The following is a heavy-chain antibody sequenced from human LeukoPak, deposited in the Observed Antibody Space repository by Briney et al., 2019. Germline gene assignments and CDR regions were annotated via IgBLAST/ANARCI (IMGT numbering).Heavy chain of an antibody. CDR1: GYTFTSYD. CDR2: IIPIVGTA. Sequence: GASVKVSCKASGYTFTSYDINWVRQATGQGLEWMGGIIPIVGTANYAQKFQGRVTITTDESTSTAYMELSRLRSEDTAVYYCARALPEKLRFLEWLSSNYYYYMDVWGKGTTVTVSS. V-gene: IGHV1-69*05. CDR3: ARALPEKLRFLEWLSSNYYYYMDV. J-gene: IGHJ6*03. D-gene: IGHD3-3*01.